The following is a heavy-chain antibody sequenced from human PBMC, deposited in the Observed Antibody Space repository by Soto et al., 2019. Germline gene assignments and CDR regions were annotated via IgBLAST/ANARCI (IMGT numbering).Heavy chain of an antibody. Sequence: QVQLVESGGGVVQPGRSLRLSCAASGFTFSSYGMHWVRQAPGKGLEWVAVISYDGSNKYYADSVKGRFIISRDNSKNTLYLQMNSLRAEDTAVYYCAKDEDYDSSGGWYFDLWGRGTLVTVSS. CDR2: ISYDGSNK. J-gene: IGHJ2*01. CDR3: AKDEDYDSSGGWYFDL. D-gene: IGHD3-22*01. CDR1: GFTFSSYG. V-gene: IGHV3-30*18.